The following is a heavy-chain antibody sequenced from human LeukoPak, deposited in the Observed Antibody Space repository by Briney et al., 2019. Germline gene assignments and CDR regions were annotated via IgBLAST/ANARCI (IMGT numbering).Heavy chain of an antibody. Sequence: SVKVSCKASGGTFSSYAISWVRQAPGQGLEWMGGIIPIFGTANYAQKFQGRVTITADKSTSTAYMELSGLRSDDTAVYYCARGPHWDPHFDYWGQGTLVTVSS. V-gene: IGHV1-69*06. CDR3: ARGPHWDPHFDY. CDR1: GGTFSSYA. J-gene: IGHJ4*02. CDR2: IIPIFGTA. D-gene: IGHD7-27*01.